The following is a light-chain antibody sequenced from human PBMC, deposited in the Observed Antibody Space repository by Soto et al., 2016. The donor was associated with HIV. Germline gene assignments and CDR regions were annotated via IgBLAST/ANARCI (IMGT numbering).Light chain of an antibody. V-gene: IGLV3-19*01. J-gene: IGLJ1*01. CDR1: SLRNYY. CDR3: NSRDNSGLHLGV. Sequence: SSELTQDPAVSVALGQTVTITCQGDSLRNYYASWYQQKPGQAPLLVISWSKQPGPQGSQTDSQSPAQDAQSSLTITAAQAEDDGDYYRNSRDNSGLHLGVFGPGTKVTVL. CDR2: SK.